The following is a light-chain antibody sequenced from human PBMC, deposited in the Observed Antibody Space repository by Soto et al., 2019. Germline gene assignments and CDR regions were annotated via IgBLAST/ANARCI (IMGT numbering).Light chain of an antibody. CDR1: QNINNW. V-gene: IGKV1-5*01. Sequence: DIPMTQSPSTLSASIGDRVTITCRASQNINNWIAWYQQKPGKAPKFLIYDASTLESGVPSRFSGSGFGTEFSLTISSLQPADFGSYYCQHMRTFGQGTKVEMK. CDR2: DAS. J-gene: IGKJ1*01. CDR3: QHMRT.